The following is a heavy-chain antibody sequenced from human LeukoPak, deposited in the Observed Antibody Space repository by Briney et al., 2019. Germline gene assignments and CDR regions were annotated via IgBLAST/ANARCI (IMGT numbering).Heavy chain of an antibody. V-gene: IGHV1-69*10. D-gene: IGHD2-15*01. CDR3: ARGLRYCSGGRCYFSPPYYYYMDV. CDR2: IIPILGTA. CDR1: GGTFSSYA. Sequence: ASVKVSCKASGGTFSSYAISWVRQAPGQGLEWMGGIIPILGTANYAQKFQGRVTITADKSTSTAYMELSSLRSEDTAVYYCARGLRYCSGGRCYFSPPYYYYMDVWGKGTTVTISS. J-gene: IGHJ6*03.